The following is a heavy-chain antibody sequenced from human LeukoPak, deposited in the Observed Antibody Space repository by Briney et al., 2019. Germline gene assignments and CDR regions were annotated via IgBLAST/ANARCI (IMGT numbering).Heavy chain of an antibody. Sequence: SATLSLTCTVCGGSISSSSYYWGWIRQTPGKGLEWIGSIYYSGSTYYNPSLKSRVTISVDTSKNQFSLKLSSVTAADTAVYYCARGAYYYGSGSYPFDYWGQGTLVTVSS. V-gene: IGHV4-39*07. D-gene: IGHD3-10*01. CDR2: IYYSGST. CDR3: ARGAYYYGSGSYPFDY. CDR1: GGSISSSSYY. J-gene: IGHJ4*02.